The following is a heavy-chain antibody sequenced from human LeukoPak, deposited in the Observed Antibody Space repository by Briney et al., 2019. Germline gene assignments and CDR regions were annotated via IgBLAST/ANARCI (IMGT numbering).Heavy chain of an antibody. Sequence: GGSLRLSCAASGFAFSNAWMSWVRQAPGKGLEWVGRIKSKTDGGTTDCAAPVKGRFTISRDDSKNTLYLQMNSLKTEDTAVYYCTTEYSYGLGAYYFDYWGQGTLVTVSS. V-gene: IGHV3-15*01. CDR3: TTEYSYGLGAYYFDY. CDR1: GFAFSNAW. D-gene: IGHD5-18*01. CDR2: IKSKTDGGTT. J-gene: IGHJ4*02.